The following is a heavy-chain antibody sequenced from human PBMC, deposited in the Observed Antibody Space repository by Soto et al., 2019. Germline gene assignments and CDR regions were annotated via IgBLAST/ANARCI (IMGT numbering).Heavy chain of an antibody. Sequence: SGPTLVNPTQTLTLTCTVSGFSLSGSGMRVTWIRQPPGKALEWLARIDWEDTKLYSTSLKTRLTISKDTSKNQVVLTMTNVDPAVTGTYYCARAFYGMDVWGQGTTVTVS. CDR3: ARAFYGMDV. CDR1: GFSLSGSGMR. V-gene: IGHV2-70*04. CDR2: IDWEDTK. J-gene: IGHJ6*02.